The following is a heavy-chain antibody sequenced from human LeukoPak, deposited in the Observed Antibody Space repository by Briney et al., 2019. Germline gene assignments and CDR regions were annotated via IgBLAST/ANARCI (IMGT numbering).Heavy chain of an antibody. D-gene: IGHD3-10*01. CDR1: GGSISSSSYY. V-gene: IGHV4-39*07. CDR3: ARSGLLWFGANAFDI. CDR2: IYYSGST. Sequence: SETLSLTCTVSGGSISSSSYYWGWIRQPPGKGLEWIGSIYYSGSTYYNPSLKSRVTISVDTSKNQFSLKLSSVTAADTAVYYCARSGLLWFGANAFDIWGQGTMVTVSS. J-gene: IGHJ3*02.